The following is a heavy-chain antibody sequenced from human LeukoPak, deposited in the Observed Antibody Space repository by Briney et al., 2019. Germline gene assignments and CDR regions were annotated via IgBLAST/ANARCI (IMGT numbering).Heavy chain of an antibody. V-gene: IGHV3-7*01. J-gene: IGHJ4*02. CDR1: GFIFSNNW. D-gene: IGHD1-1*01. CDR3: AKLLGTATRYDS. CDR2: INPDGSAK. Sequence: GGFLRLSCAASGFIFSNNWMSWVRQAPGKGLEWVASINPDGSAKYHVDSVKGRFTISRDNAKKSLSLQMDALRAEDTAVYFCAKLLGTATRYDSWGLGTLVMVSS.